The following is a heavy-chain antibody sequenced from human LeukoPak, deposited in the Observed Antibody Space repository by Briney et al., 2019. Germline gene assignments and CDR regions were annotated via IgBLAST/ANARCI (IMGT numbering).Heavy chain of an antibody. CDR1: GYTLTELS. CDR3: ATGGQWYSSGWTKGYFDY. Sequence: ASVTVSCKVSGYTLTELSMHWVRQAPGKGLEWMGGFDPEDGETIYAQKFQGRVTMTEDTSTDTAYMELSSLRSEDTAVYYCATGGQWYSSGWTKGYFDYWGQGTLVTVSS. J-gene: IGHJ4*02. CDR2: FDPEDGET. D-gene: IGHD6-19*01. V-gene: IGHV1-24*01.